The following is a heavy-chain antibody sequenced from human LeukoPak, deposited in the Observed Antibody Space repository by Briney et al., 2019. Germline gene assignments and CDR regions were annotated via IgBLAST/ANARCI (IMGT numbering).Heavy chain of an antibody. J-gene: IGHJ4*02. CDR3: AREGSSSWYGDY. D-gene: IGHD6-13*01. CDR1: GFTFSSYG. V-gene: IGHV3-33*01. CDR2: IWYDGSSK. Sequence: SGGSLRLSCAASGFTFSSYGIHWVRQAPGKGLEWVAVIWYDGSSKYYADSVKGRFTISRDNSKNTLYLQMNSLRAEDTAVYYCAREGSSSWYGDYWGQGTLVTVSS.